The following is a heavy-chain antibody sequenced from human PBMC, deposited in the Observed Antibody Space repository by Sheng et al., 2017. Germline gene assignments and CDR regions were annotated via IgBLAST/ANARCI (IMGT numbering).Heavy chain of an antibody. D-gene: IGHD6-19*01. J-gene: IGHJ4*02. Sequence: QLQLQESGPGLVKPSETLSLTCTVSGGSISSGTYSWGWIRQPPGKGLEWIGSIYYSGNTYYNPSLKSRVTMSLDTSKNQFSLKLSSVTAADTALYYCARDSGAWYHFGNWGRGKLVTVSS. CDR3: ARDSGAWYHFGN. V-gene: IGHV4-39*07. CDR1: GGSISSGTYS. CDR2: IYYSGNT.